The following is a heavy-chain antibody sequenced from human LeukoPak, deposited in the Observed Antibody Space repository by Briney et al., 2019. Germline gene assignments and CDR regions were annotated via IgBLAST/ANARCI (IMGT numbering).Heavy chain of an antibody. Sequence: TSETLSLTCTVSSDFFSSVTDYWAWIRQPPGKGLEWIASGDYSGGTYYNPSLESRVAISADMSKNQISLKLSSVTAADTALYYCARERGEEYSSGWYKTNFFDTWGQGTRVTVSS. CDR2: GDYSGGT. CDR3: ARERGEEYSSGWYKTNFFDT. V-gene: IGHV4-39*07. CDR1: SDFFSSVTDY. J-gene: IGHJ4*02. D-gene: IGHD6-19*01.